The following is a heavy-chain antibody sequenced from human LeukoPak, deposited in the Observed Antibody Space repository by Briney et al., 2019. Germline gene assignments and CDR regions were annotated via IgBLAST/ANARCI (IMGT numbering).Heavy chain of an antibody. V-gene: IGHV3-13*01. CDR3: ARSKSYSSGWTDFDC. D-gene: IGHD6-19*01. J-gene: IGHJ4*02. CDR2: IGTAGNT. Sequence: GGSLRLSCAASGFTFSSHDMHCVRQPTGKGLEWVSVIGTAGNTYYADSVKGRFTISRENAKNSLYLQMDNLRAEDTAVYYCARSKSYSSGWTDFDCWGQGTLVTVSS. CDR1: GFTFSSHD.